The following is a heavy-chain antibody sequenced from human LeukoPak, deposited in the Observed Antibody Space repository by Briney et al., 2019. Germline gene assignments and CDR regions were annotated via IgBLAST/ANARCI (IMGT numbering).Heavy chain of an antibody. V-gene: IGHV4-31*03. CDR2: IYYSGRT. Sequence: PAQTLSLTCTVSGGSISSGGYYWSWIRQHPGKGLEWIINIYYSGRTYYNPSLKSRVTISVDTSKNQFSLKLSSVTAADTAVYYCARGGGRGPALRHYFDYWGQGTLVTVAS. D-gene: IGHD2-15*01. J-gene: IGHJ4*02. CDR1: GGSISSGGYY. CDR3: ARGGGRGPALRHYFDY.